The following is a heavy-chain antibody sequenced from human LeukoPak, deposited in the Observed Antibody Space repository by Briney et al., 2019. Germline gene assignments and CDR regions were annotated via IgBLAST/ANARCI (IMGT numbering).Heavy chain of an antibody. CDR3: ARDSGYYYDSSGYYEATGGDY. Sequence: SVKVSCKASGGTFSSYAISWVRQAPGQGLERMGRIIPIFGTANYAQKFQGRVTITTDESTSTAYMELSSLRSEDTAVYYCARDSGYYYDSSGYYEATGGDYWGQGTLVTVSS. D-gene: IGHD3-22*01. CDR1: GGTFSSYA. CDR2: IIPIFGTA. J-gene: IGHJ4*02. V-gene: IGHV1-69*05.